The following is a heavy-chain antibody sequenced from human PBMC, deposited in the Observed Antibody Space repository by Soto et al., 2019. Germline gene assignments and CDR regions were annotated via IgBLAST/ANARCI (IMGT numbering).Heavy chain of an antibody. D-gene: IGHD2-15*01. CDR2: IHHGGST. V-gene: IGHV4-4*02. CDR1: GVSISSINW. Sequence: QVQLQESGPGLVKPSGTLSLTCAVSGVSISSINWWSWVRQPPGKGLEWIGEIHHGGSTNYNPSLKSRVTISVDKSKNQFSLKLSSVTAADTAVYYCARWSHCSGGSCYANYYYGLDVWGQGTTVTVSS. CDR3: ARWSHCSGGSCYANYYYGLDV. J-gene: IGHJ6*02.